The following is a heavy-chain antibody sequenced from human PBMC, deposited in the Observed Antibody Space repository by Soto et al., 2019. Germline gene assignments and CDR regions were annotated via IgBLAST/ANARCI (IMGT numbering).Heavy chain of an antibody. D-gene: IGHD6-25*01. Sequence: GGSLRLSCAASGFTFYNYAIHWVRQAPGKGLDWVAVISFDGNNKYYADSVKGRFTISRDNSKNTLYLQMNSLRAEDTALYYCARSDGYNKIEYWGQGTLVTVSS. J-gene: IGHJ4*02. CDR1: GFTFYNYA. CDR3: ARSDGYNKIEY. V-gene: IGHV3-30-3*01. CDR2: ISFDGNNK.